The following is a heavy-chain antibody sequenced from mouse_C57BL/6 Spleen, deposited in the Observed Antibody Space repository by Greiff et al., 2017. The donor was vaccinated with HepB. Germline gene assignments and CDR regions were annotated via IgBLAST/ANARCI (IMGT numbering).Heavy chain of an antibody. CDR3: ARGATVVDTGGDY. V-gene: IGHV1-80*01. CDR2: IYPGDGDT. Sequence: QVQLQQSGAELVKPGASVKISCKASGYAFSSYWMNWVKQRPGKGLEWIGQIYPGDGDTNYNGKFKGKATLTADKSSSTAYMQLSSLTSEDSAVYFCARGATVVDTGGDYWGQGTTLTVSS. J-gene: IGHJ2*01. D-gene: IGHD1-1*01. CDR1: GYAFSSYW.